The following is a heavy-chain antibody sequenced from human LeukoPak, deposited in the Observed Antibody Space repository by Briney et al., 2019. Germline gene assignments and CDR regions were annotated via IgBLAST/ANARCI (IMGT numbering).Heavy chain of an antibody. CDR3: ANDGGKISY. D-gene: IGHD2-15*01. Sequence: PGGSLRLSCAASGFTFSSYGMHWVRQAPGKGLEWVAVIWYDGSNKYYADSVKGRFTISRDNSKDTLYLQMNSLRAEDAAVYYCANDGGKISYWGQGTLVTVSS. CDR1: GFTFSSYG. J-gene: IGHJ4*02. CDR2: IWYDGSNK. V-gene: IGHV3-33*06.